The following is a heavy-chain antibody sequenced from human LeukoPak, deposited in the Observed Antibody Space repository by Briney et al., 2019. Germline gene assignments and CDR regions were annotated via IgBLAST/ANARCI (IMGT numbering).Heavy chain of an antibody. CDR3: ATHTSGWYPRSV. Sequence: TGGSLRLSCAASGFTFSSYAMSWVRQAPGKGLEWVSAISGSGGSTYYADSVKGRFTISRDNSNNTLYLQMNSLRSEDTAVYYCATHTSGWYPRSVWGQGTLVTVSS. D-gene: IGHD6-19*01. V-gene: IGHV3-23*01. J-gene: IGHJ4*02. CDR2: ISGSGGST. CDR1: GFTFSSYA.